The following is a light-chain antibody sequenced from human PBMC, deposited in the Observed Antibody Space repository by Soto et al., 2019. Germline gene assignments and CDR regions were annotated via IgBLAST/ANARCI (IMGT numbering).Light chain of an antibody. J-gene: IGLJ1*01. Sequence: QSVLTQPASVSGSPGQSITISCTGTSSDVDGYNYVSWYQQHPGKARKLMIYDVSNRPSGVSNRFSGSKSGNTASLTISGLQAEDEADYYCSSYTSSSTPYVFGTGTKLTVL. V-gene: IGLV2-14*01. CDR3: SSYTSSSTPYV. CDR2: DVS. CDR1: SSDVDGYNY.